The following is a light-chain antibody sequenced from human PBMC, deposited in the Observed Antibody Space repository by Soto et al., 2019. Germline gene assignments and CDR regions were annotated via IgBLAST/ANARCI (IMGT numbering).Light chain of an antibody. Sequence: QSALTQPASMSGSPGQSITISCTGTSSDVGGYNYVSWYQHHPGKAPKLLIYDVNNRPSGVSNRFSGSKSGNTASLTISGLQAEDEADYYCSSYTSSSTPVVFGGGTKLTVL. V-gene: IGLV2-14*03. CDR2: DVN. J-gene: IGLJ2*01. CDR3: SSYTSSSTPVV. CDR1: SSDVGGYNY.